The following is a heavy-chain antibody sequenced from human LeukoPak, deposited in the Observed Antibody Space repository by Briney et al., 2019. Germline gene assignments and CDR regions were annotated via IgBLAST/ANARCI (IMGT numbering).Heavy chain of an antibody. Sequence: SETLSLTCTVSGGSISSYYWSWIRQPPGKGLEWIGYIYYSGSTNYNPSLKSRVTISVDTSKNQFSLKLSSVTAADTAVYYCARDGNWAYFDYWSQGTLVAVSS. CDR3: ARDGNWAYFDY. CDR1: GGSISSYY. J-gene: IGHJ4*02. D-gene: IGHD7-27*01. V-gene: IGHV4-59*01. CDR2: IYYSGST.